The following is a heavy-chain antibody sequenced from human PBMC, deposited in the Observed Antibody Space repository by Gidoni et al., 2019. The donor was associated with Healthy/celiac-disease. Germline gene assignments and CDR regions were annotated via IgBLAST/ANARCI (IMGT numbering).Heavy chain of an antibody. D-gene: IGHD5-12*01. CDR1: GFHFSSYS. CDR3: ARDRWDGYNFFDY. V-gene: IGHV3-21*01. Sequence: EVQLVESGGGLVKPGGSLVLSCAASGFHFSSYSMNWVRQAPGKGLEWVSSISSSSSYIYYADSVKGRFTISRDNAKNSLYLQMNSLRAEDTAVYYCARDRWDGYNFFDYWGQGTLVTVSS. CDR2: ISSSSSYI. J-gene: IGHJ4*02.